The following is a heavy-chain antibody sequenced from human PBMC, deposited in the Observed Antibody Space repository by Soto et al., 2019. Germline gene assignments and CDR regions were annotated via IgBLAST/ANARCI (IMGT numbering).Heavy chain of an antibody. CDR2: ISAYNGNT. CDR1: GYTFTNYG. V-gene: IGHV1-18*04. Sequence: GASVKVSCKASGYTFTNYGISWVRQAPGQGLEWMGWISAYNGNTNYPQKLQGRVTMTTDTSTSTAYMELSSLRSEDTAVYYCARGKGMEENYYYYGLDIWGQGTTVTVSS. CDR3: ARGKGMEENYYYYGLDI. D-gene: IGHD1-1*01. J-gene: IGHJ6*02.